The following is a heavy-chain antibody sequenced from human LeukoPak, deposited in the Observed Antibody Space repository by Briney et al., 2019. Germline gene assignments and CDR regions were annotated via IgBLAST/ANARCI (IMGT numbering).Heavy chain of an antibody. Sequence: SETLSLTCTVSGDSISSYYWSWIRQSPGKGPEWIGHIFYSGIPTYNPSLQSRVTISIDTSNKQFSLKLKSVTTADTAVYYCAKDRGTGWYGIDYWGQGTLVTVSS. CDR2: IFYSGIP. V-gene: IGHV4-59*01. CDR1: GDSISSYY. J-gene: IGHJ4*02. D-gene: IGHD6-19*01. CDR3: AKDRGTGWYGIDY.